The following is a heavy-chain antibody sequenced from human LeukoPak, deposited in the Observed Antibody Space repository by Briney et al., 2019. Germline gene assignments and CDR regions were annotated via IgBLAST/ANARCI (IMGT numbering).Heavy chain of an antibody. J-gene: IGHJ6*02. CDR2: MYYTGST. Sequence: SETLSLTCSGSGGSISSLYWSWIRQPPGKGLEWIGYMYYTGSTNYNPSLKSRVTSSLATSKTQFSLKLSSVTPADTAVYYCARVSAVYGMDVWGQGTTVTVSS. CDR1: GGSISSLY. CDR3: ARVSAVYGMDV. V-gene: IGHV4-59*11.